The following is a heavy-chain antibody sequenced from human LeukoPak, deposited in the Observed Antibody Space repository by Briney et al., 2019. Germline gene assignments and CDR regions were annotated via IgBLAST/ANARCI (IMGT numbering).Heavy chain of an antibody. J-gene: IGHJ4*02. D-gene: IGHD2-15*01. CDR3: ATTYCSDGSCSWFSLDY. V-gene: IGHV1-18*01. CDR1: GYTFTSYA. CDR2: ISAKNGNT. Sequence: ASVKVSCKASGYTFTSYAMNWVRQAPGQGLEWMGWISAKNGNTKYAQKFQGRVIMTTDTSTSTAYMELRNLRSDDTAVYYCATTYCSDGSCSWFSLDYWGQGTLVTVSS.